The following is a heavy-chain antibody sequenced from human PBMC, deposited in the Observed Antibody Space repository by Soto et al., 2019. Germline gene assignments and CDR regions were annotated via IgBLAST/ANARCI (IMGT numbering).Heavy chain of an antibody. Sequence: QVQLVQSGAEVKKPGSSVKVSCKASGGTFSSYAISWVRQAPGQGLEWMGGIIPISGTANYAQKFQGRVTTTADEPTSTAYMELSSLRSEDTAVYYCARSQGSSTSLEIYYYYYYGMDGWGQGTTVTVSS. CDR3: ARSQGSSTSLEIYYYYYYGMDG. CDR1: GGTFSSYA. J-gene: IGHJ6*02. V-gene: IGHV1-69*01. D-gene: IGHD2-2*01. CDR2: IIPISGTA.